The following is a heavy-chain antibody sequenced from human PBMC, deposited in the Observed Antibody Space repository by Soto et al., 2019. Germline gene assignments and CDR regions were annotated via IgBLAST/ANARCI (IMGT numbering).Heavy chain of an antibody. Sequence: SETLSLTCSVSGGYIRSGGYYWGWIRHHPGKGLEWVGHIYYDGSTYYNPSLKSRLTISVDTSKNQFSLSLTSVTAADAAIYHCARVYFDPPRNWFDPWGRGTLVTV. CDR2: IYYDGST. V-gene: IGHV4-31*03. J-gene: IGHJ5*02. D-gene: IGHD3-9*01. CDR1: GGYIRSGGYY. CDR3: ARVYFDPPRNWFDP.